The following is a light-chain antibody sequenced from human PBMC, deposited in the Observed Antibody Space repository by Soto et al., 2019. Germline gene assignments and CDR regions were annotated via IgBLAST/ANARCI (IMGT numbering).Light chain of an antibody. CDR2: WAS. J-gene: IGKJ1*01. V-gene: IGKV4-1*01. Sequence: DIVMTQSPDSLAVSLGERATINCKSSLSVLYSSNNKNYLAWYQQKPGQPPKLLIYWASTRESGVPDRFSGSGSGKDFTLTISSLQTEDVAVYYCQQYYSTPWTFGQGTKVEIK. CDR1: LSVLYSSNNKNY. CDR3: QQYYSTPWT.